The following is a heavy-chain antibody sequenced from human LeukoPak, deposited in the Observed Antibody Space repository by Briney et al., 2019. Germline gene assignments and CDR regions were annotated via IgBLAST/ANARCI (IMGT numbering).Heavy chain of an antibody. CDR3: VKLWDY. J-gene: IGHJ4*02. V-gene: IGHV4-39*01. D-gene: IGHD2/OR15-2a*01. Sequence: SETLSLTCTVSGGSISRSDTYWGWIRQPPGRGLEWIGSFYYSGHTYSNPSLKSRVIISADTSRNQFSLRLSSVTATDTATYYCVKLWDYWGQGTLVPVSS. CDR2: FYYSGHT. CDR1: GGSISRSDTY.